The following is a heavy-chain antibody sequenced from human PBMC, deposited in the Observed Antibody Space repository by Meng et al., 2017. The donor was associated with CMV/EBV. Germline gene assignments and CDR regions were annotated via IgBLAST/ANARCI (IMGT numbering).Heavy chain of an antibody. CDR2: ILGGGNT. V-gene: IGHV3-53*01. J-gene: IGHJ4*02. CDR1: GFSVSRND. Sequence: GGSLRLSCAASGFSVSRNDMSWVRQAPGKGLEWVSIILGGGNTYYADSVKGRFTISRDNSRNTLYLQMNSLRAEDTAVYYCARAYDYGDYDSCYFDYWGQGTLVTVSS. CDR3: ARAYDYGDYDSCYFDY. D-gene: IGHD4-17*01.